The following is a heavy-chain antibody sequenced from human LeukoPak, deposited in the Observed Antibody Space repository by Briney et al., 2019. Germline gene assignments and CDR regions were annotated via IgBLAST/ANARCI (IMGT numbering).Heavy chain of an antibody. V-gene: IGHV1-2*02. J-gene: IGHJ5*02. CDR3: ARVMRIAAAGTHWFDP. CDR1: GYTFTGYY. Sequence: DSVKVSCKASGYTFTGYYMHWVRQAPGQGLEWMGWINPNSGGTNYAQKFQGRVTMTRDTSISTAYMELSRLRSDDTAVYYCARVMRIAAAGTHWFDPWGQGTLVTVSS. D-gene: IGHD6-13*01. CDR2: INPNSGGT.